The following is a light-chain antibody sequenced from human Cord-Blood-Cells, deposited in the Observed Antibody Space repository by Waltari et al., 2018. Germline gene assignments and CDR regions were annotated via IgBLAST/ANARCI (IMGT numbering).Light chain of an antibody. V-gene: IGLV2-23*02. CDR1: SSDVGGYNL. Sequence: QSALTQPASVSGSPGQSITISCPGTSSDVGGYNLVPWSQQPPGKAPKLMIYEVSKRPSGVSNRFSGSKSGNTASLTIAGLQAEDEADYYCCSYAGSSTWVFGGGTKLTVL. J-gene: IGLJ3*02. CDR3: CSYAGSSTWV. CDR2: EVS.